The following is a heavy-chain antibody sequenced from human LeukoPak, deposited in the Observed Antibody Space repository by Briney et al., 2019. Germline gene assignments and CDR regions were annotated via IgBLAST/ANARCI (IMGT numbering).Heavy chain of an antibody. D-gene: IGHD3-22*01. V-gene: IGHV1-46*01. CDR2: INPSGGST. CDR1: GYTFTIYY. Sequence: GASVKVSCKASGYTFTIYYIHWVRQAPGQGLEWMGLINPSGGSTNCAQKFQGRVTMTRDTSISTVYMELSRLRSDDTAVFYCARGYYDSSDFEYFQHWGQGTLVTVSS. J-gene: IGHJ1*01. CDR3: ARGYYDSSDFEYFQH.